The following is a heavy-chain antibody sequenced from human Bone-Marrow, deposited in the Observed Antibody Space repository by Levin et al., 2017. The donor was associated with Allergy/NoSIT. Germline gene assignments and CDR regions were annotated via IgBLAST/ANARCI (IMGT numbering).Heavy chain of an antibody. CDR3: ARANFFVVVPAAKYYGMDV. V-gene: IGHV3-11*04. Sequence: GGSLRLSCAASGLTFSDYYMSWIRQAPGKGLEWVSYISNSGNTIYYVDSVKGRFTISRDNAKNSLYLQMNSLRAEDTAVYYCARANFFVVVPAAKYYGMDVWGQGTTVTVSS. CDR1: GLTFSDYY. CDR2: ISNSGNTI. D-gene: IGHD2-2*01. J-gene: IGHJ6*02.